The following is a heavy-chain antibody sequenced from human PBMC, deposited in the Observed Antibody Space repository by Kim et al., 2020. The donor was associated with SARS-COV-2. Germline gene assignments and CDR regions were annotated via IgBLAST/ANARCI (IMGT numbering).Heavy chain of an antibody. CDR3: TRDPPYYDFWSGYYTTLDEGGLGY. D-gene: IGHD3-3*01. CDR2: IRSKAYGGTT. J-gene: IGHJ4*02. Sequence: GGSLRLSCTASGFTFGDYAMSWVRQAPGKGLEWVGFIRSKAYGGTTEYAASVKGRFTISRDDSKSIAYLQMNSLKTEDTAVYYCTRDPPYYDFWSGYYTTLDEGGLGYWGQGTLVTVSS. V-gene: IGHV3-49*04. CDR1: GFTFGDYA.